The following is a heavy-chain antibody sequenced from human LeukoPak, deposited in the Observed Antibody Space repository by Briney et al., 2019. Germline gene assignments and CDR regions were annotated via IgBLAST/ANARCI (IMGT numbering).Heavy chain of an antibody. CDR2: ISPNSGGT. J-gene: IGHJ4*02. CDR1: GYTFTGYY. V-gene: IGHV1-2*02. Sequence: ASVKVSCKASGYTFTGYYMFWVRQAPGQGLEWIGWISPNSGGTSYAQDFEGRVTMTRDTSIGTVYMELSGLRSDDTAVYYCARGASAGGVLPSGYWGQGTLVTVSS. CDR3: ARGASAGGVLPSGY. D-gene: IGHD3-16*01.